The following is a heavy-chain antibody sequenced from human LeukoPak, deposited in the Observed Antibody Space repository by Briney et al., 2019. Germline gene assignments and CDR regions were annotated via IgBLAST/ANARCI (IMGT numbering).Heavy chain of an antibody. D-gene: IGHD1-26*01. CDR1: GGSISSYY. CDR3: ARIHSGSYWID. Sequence: SETLSLTCTVSGGSISSYYWSWIRQPPGKGLEWIGYIYYSGSTNYNPSLKSRVTISVDTSKNQFSLKLSSVTAADTAVYYCARIHSGSYWIDWGQGTLVTVSS. V-gene: IGHV4-59*08. CDR2: IYYSGST. J-gene: IGHJ4*02.